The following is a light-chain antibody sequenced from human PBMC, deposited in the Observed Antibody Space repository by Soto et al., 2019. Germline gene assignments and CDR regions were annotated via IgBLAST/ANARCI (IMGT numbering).Light chain of an antibody. CDR3: QQYDDSPPWT. CDR1: QSISSY. Sequence: DIQMTQSPSSLSASVGDRVTITCRASQSISSYLNWYQQKPGKAPKLLIYAASHLQSGVPSRFSAGGSGTDFTFTINSLQAEDIGTYYCQQYDDSPPWTFGEGTKVDIK. CDR2: AAS. V-gene: IGKV1-33*01. J-gene: IGKJ1*01.